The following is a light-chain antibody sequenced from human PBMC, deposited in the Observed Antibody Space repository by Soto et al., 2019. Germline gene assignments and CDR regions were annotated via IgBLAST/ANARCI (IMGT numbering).Light chain of an antibody. CDR3: GTWDSSLSAGV. CDR1: SSNIGNNY. CDR2: ENN. V-gene: IGLV1-51*02. J-gene: IGLJ1*01. Sequence: VLTQPPSVSAAPGQKVTISCSGSSSNIGNNYVSWYQQLPETAPKLLIYENNKRPSGIPDRFSGSKSGTSATLDITGLQTGDEADYYCGTWDSSLSAGVFGTGTKVTVL.